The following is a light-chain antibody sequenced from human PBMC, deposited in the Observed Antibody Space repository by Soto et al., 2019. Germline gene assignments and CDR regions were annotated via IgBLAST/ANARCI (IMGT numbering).Light chain of an antibody. Sequence: EIVMTQSPATLSVSPGERATLSCRASQSVSSNLAWYQQKPGQAPRLLIYGASTRATGIPARFTGSGSGTEFTLTISSLQSGDFALYYCQQYNNWPLTFGQGTKVDLK. V-gene: IGKV3-15*01. CDR1: QSVSSN. CDR3: QQYNNWPLT. J-gene: IGKJ1*01. CDR2: GAS.